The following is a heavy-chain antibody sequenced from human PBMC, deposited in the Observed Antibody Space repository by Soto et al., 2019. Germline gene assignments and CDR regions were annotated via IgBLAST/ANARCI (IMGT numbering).Heavy chain of an antibody. J-gene: IGHJ4*02. D-gene: IGHD2-15*01. V-gene: IGHV3-53*01. CDR2: IYSGGST. CDR1: GFTVSSNY. CDR3: ARDAGYSLQRFDY. Sequence: VQLVESGGGLIQPGGSLRLSCAASGFTVSSNYMSWVRQAPGKGLEWVSVIYSGGSTYYADSVKGRFTISRDNSKNTLYLQMNSLRAEDTAVYYCARDAGYSLQRFDYWGQGTLVTVSS.